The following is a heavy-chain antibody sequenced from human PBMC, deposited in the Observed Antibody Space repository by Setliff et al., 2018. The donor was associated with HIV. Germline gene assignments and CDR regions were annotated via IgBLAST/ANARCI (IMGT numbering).Heavy chain of an antibody. CDR3: AGSILTGYYTFGADY. D-gene: IGHD3-9*01. CDR2: ISPAGNPT. Sequence: ASVKVSCKASGYTFTSDYIHWVRQAPEQGLEWMGIISPAGNPTSYAQKFWGRVTITTDESTTTAYMKLSSLRSEDTALYYCAGSILTGYYTFGADYWGQGTLVTSPQ. CDR1: GYTFTSDY. J-gene: IGHJ4*02. V-gene: IGHV1-46*01.